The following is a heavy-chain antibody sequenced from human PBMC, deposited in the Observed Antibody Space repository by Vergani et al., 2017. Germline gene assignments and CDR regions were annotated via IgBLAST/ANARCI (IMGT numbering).Heavy chain of an antibody. Sequence: QLQLQESGPGLVKPSETLSLTCTVSGGSISSSSYYWGWIRQPPGKGLEWIGSIYYSGSTYYNPSLKSRVTISVDTYKNQFSLKLSSVTAADTAVYYCAGKVGTTVTTIWFDPWGQGTLVTVSS. CDR2: IYYSGST. CDR3: AGKVGTTVTTIWFDP. V-gene: IGHV4-39*01. J-gene: IGHJ5*02. D-gene: IGHD4-17*01. CDR1: GGSISSSSYY.